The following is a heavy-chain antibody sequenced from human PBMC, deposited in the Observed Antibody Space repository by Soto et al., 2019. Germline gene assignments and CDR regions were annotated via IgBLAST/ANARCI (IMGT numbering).Heavy chain of an antibody. V-gene: IGHV3-9*01. CDR3: AKDICNGGSCYSSYYYYMDV. CDR1: GFIFDDYA. CDR2: ISWNSGNK. J-gene: IGHJ6*03. Sequence: EVQLVESGGGLVEPGRSLRLSCTASGFIFDDYAMHWVRQAPGKGLEWVSGISWNSGNKDYADSVKGRFTISRDNAKNSLFLQMNSLRAEDTALYFCAKDICNGGSCYSSYYYYMDVWGEGTTVIVSS. D-gene: IGHD2-15*01.